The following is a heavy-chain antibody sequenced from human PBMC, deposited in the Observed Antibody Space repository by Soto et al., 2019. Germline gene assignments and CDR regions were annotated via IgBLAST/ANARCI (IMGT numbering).Heavy chain of an antibody. D-gene: IGHD3-3*01. Sequence: SVKVSCKASGGTFSSYAISWVRQAPGQGLEWMGGIIPIFGTANYAQKFQGRVTITADKSTSTAYMELSSLRSEDTAVYYCARGAVPVLRFLDGLPYYGMDVWGQGTTVTVSS. CDR3: ARGAVPVLRFLDGLPYYGMDV. J-gene: IGHJ6*02. CDR1: GGTFSSYA. CDR2: IIPIFGTA. V-gene: IGHV1-69*06.